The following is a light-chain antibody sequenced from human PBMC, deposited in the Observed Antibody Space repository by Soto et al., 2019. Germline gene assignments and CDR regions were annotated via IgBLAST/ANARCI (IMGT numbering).Light chain of an antibody. V-gene: IGKV3-20*01. J-gene: IGKJ5*01. CDR2: DTS. CDR1: QTLSNSF. Sequence: EIVLTQSPSTLSLSPGERATLSCRASQTLSNSFIAWYRQKPGQAPRLLIYDTSSRATGVPDRYSASGSGTDFTLTISRLEPEDFAVFFCQQYGTSEIIFGQGTRLEIK. CDR3: QQYGTSEII.